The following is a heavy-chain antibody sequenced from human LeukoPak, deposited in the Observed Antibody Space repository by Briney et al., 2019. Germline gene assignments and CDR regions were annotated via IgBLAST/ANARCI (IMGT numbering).Heavy chain of an antibody. CDR3: AKRGPSRGSDV. D-gene: IGHD3-10*01. CDR1: GLTFSSYA. CDR2: ISGSGGRT. J-gene: IGHJ3*01. V-gene: IGHV3-23*01. Sequence: QAAGSLRLSCAASGLTFSSYAMSWVRQAPGKGLEWVSGISGSGGRTNYPDSVKGRITISRDNSKHTLYLQMNSLRAEDTAVYYCAKRGPSRGSDVWGQGTMVTVSS.